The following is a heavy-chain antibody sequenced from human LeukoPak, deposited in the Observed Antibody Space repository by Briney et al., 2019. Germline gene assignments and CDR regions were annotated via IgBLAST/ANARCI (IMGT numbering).Heavy chain of an antibody. J-gene: IGHJ5*02. CDR1: GGTFSSYA. CDR2: IIPIFGTA. V-gene: IGHV1-69*06. Sequence: GASVKVSCKASGGTFSSYAISWVRQAPGQGLEWMGGIIPIFGTANYAQKFQGRVTITADKSTSTAYMELSRLRSDDTAVYYCARDGNDGSGSYYSWHWFDPWGQGTLVTVSS. D-gene: IGHD3-10*01. CDR3: ARDGNDGSGSYYSWHWFDP.